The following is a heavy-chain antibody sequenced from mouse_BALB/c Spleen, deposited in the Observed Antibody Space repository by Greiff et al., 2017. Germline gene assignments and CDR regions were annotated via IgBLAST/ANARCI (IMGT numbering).Heavy chain of an antibody. Sequence: EVQLQESGGGLVQPGGSLRLSCATSGFTFTDYYMSWVRQPPGKALEWLGFIRNKANGYTTEYSASVKGRFTISRDNSQSILYLQMNTLRAEDSATYYCARDSSTAGAMDYWGQGTSVTVSS. CDR3: ARDSSTAGAMDY. CDR1: GFTFTDYY. D-gene: IGHD1-2*01. CDR2: IRNKANGYTT. V-gene: IGHV7-3*02. J-gene: IGHJ4*01.